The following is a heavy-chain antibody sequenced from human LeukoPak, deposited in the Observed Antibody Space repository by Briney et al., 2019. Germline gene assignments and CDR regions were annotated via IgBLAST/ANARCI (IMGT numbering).Heavy chain of an antibody. V-gene: IGHV4-59*01. CDR3: ARDQEDYYYGMDV. CDR2: IYYSGST. Sequence: SETLSLTCTVSGGSISSYYWRWIRQPPGKGLEWIGYIYYSGSTNYNPSLKSRVTISVDTSKNQFSLKLSSVTAADTAVYYCARDQEDYYYGMDVWGQRTTVTVSS. CDR1: GGSISSYY. J-gene: IGHJ6*02.